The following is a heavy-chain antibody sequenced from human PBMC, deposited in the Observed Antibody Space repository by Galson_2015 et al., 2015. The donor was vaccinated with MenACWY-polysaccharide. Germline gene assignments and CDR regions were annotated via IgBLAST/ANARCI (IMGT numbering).Heavy chain of an antibody. CDR1: GFTFSNFW. CDR3: ARDYRMAISGTYFGP. D-gene: IGHD6-13*01. V-gene: IGHV3-7*01. J-gene: IGHJ5*02. Sequence: SLRLSCAASGFTFSNFWMSWVRQAPGKELEWVASIKQDGSEKYLVDSVKGRFTISRDNAENSLFLQMNSLRAEDTAVYYCARDYRMAISGTYFGPWGQGTLVTVSS. CDR2: IKQDGSEK.